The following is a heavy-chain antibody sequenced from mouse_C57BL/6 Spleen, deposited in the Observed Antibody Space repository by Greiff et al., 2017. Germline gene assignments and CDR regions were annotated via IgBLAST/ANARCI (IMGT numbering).Heavy chain of an antibody. CDR2: IYPGDGDT. D-gene: IGHD1-1*01. J-gene: IGHJ1*03. V-gene: IGHV1-80*01. Sequence: VKLQQSGAELVKPGASVKISCKASGYAFSSYWMNWVKQRPGKGLEWIGQIYPGDGDTNYNGKFKGKATLTADKSSSTAYLQLSSLTSEDSAVYFFARGNYGSNWYFDVWGTGTTVTVSS. CDR3: ARGNYGSNWYFDV. CDR1: GYAFSSYW.